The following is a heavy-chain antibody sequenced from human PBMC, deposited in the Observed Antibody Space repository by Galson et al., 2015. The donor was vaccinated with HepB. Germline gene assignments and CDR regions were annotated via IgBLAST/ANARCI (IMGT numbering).Heavy chain of an antibody. CDR3: AAGSNPYCSSTSCYSSHYFDY. J-gene: IGHJ4*02. V-gene: IGHV1-69*13. CDR2: IIPIFGTA. Sequence: SVKVSCKASGGTFSSYAISWVRQAPGQGLEWMGGIIPIFGTANYAQKFQGRVTITADESTCTAYMELSSLRSEDTAVYYCAAGSNPYCSSTSCYSSHYFDYWGQGTLVTVSS. CDR1: GGTFSSYA. D-gene: IGHD2-2*01.